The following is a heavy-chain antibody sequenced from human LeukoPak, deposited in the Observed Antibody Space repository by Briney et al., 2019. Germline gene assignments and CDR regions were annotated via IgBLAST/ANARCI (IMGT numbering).Heavy chain of an antibody. CDR1: GYTFNSYD. D-gene: IGHD1-26*01. Sequence: GASVKVSCKTSGYTFNSYDINWVRQATGQGLEWMGWMNPNSGNTGYAQNFQGRVTMTRNPSISTAYMELSSLRSEDTAVYYCAREPLDGEGATIFDFWGQGTLVTVSS. V-gene: IGHV1-8*01. CDR2: MNPNSGNT. J-gene: IGHJ4*02. CDR3: AREPLDGEGATIFDF.